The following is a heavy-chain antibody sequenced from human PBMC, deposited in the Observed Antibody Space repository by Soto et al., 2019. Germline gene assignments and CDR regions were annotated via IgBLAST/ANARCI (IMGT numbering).Heavy chain of an antibody. CDR3: ARAQGDWLLDY. J-gene: IGHJ4*02. D-gene: IGHD3-9*01. CDR1: GFTFSSYE. Sequence: GGSLRLSCAASGFTFSSYEMIWVRQAPGKGLEWVSFISSSGSTIYYADSVKGRFSISRDNAKNSLYLQMNSLRAEDTAVYFCARAQGDWLLDYWGQGTLVTVPS. CDR2: ISSSGSTI. V-gene: IGHV3-48*03.